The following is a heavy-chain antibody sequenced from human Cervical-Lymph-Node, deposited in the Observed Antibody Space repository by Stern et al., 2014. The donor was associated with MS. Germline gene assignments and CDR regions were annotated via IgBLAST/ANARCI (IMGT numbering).Heavy chain of an antibody. CDR2: IIPVLGRP. J-gene: IGHJ6*02. CDR3: ARDDPDRTANYYAMDV. V-gene: IGHV1-69*04. Sequence: QVQLVQSGAEVKKPGSSVKVSCKASGDTFNSYSINWVRQAPGQRLEWMGRIIPVLGRPKYGQKFQGRGTISADKSTSTVNMEVSSLRSEDTAVYYCARDDPDRTANYYAMDVWGQGTTVIVSS. CDR1: GDTFNSYS. D-gene: IGHD1-14*01.